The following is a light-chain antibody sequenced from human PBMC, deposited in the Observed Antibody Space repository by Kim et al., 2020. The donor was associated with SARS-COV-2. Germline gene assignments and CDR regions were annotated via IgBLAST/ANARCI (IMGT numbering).Light chain of an antibody. CDR3: ASWDDSLNGPV. Sequence: APNQRVTISCSGSSSNKRVNWYQQLPGKPPKLLIYNNNLLPSGISGRFSGSKSGTSASLAISGLQSEDEADYFCASWDDSLNGPVFGGGTQLTVL. CDR1: SSNKR. V-gene: IGLV1-36*01. CDR2: NNN. J-gene: IGLJ3*02.